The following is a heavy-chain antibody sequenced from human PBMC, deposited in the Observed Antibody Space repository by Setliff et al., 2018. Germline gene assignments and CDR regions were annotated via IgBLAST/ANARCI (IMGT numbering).Heavy chain of an antibody. CDR1: GYTFTYFG. J-gene: IGHJ4*02. V-gene: IGHV1-18*01. CDR3: ARLVRYCTRTSCQRTSGAEL. Sequence: ASVKVSCKASGYTFTYFGVSWLRLAPGQGLEWMGWISGHNGKTVIEPKFQGRVTLTTDTSTSTAYMEVRSLTSDDTAVYYCARLVRYCTRTSCQRTSGAELWGQGTLVTVSS. CDR2: ISGHNGKT. D-gene: IGHD2-2*01.